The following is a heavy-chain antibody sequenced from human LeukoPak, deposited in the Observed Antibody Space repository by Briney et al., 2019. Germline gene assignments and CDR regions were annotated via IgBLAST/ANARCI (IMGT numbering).Heavy chain of an antibody. CDR3: ADMGADSSGYYYLDY. J-gene: IGHJ4*02. CDR1: GFTFSSCA. Sequence: PGGSLRLSCAASGFTFSSCAMSWVRQAPGKGLERVSAISGSGGSTYYADSVKGRFTISRGNSKNTLYLQMNSPRAEDTAVYYCADMGADSSGYYYLDYWGQGALVTVSS. D-gene: IGHD3-22*01. V-gene: IGHV3-23*01. CDR2: ISGSGGST.